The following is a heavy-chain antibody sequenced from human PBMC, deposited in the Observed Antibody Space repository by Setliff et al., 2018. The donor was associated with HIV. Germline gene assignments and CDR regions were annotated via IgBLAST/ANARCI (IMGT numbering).Heavy chain of an antibody. CDR2: ISSNGGST. J-gene: IGHJ4*02. CDR3: AKDSSPSWSPFDY. CDR1: GFTFSSYA. Sequence: GSLRLSCSASGFTFSSYAMHWVRQAPGKGLEYVSAISSNGGSTYYADSVKGRFTISRDNSRNTLYLYMSSLRPEDTAVYYCAKDSSPSWSPFDYWGQGTLVTVSS. V-gene: IGHV3-64*04. D-gene: IGHD6-13*01.